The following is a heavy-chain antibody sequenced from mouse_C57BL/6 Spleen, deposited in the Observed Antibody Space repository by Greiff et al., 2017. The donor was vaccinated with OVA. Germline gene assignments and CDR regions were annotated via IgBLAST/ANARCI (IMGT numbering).Heavy chain of an antibody. V-gene: IGHV5-4*01. CDR2: ISDGGSYT. D-gene: IGHD2-1*01. CDR1: GFTFSSYA. Sequence: EVQRVESGGGLVKPGGSLKLSCAASGFTFSSYAMSWVRQTPEKRLEWVATISDGGSYTYYPDNVKGRFTISRDNAKNNLYLQMSHLKSEDTAMYYCARDTPFYYGNSYYFDYWGQGTTLTVSS. J-gene: IGHJ2*01. CDR3: ARDTPFYYGNSYYFDY.